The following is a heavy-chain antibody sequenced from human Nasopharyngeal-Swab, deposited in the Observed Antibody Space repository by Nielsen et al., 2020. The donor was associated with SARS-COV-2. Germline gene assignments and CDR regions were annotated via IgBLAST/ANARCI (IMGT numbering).Heavy chain of an antibody. Sequence: GGSLRLSCAASGFTFSDYYMSWIRQAPGKGLEWVSYISSSGSTIYYADSVEGRFTISRDNAENSLYLQMNSLRAEDTAVYYCATSMVRGVITFYFDYWGQGTLVTVSS. D-gene: IGHD3-10*01. CDR3: ATSMVRGVITFYFDY. J-gene: IGHJ4*02. CDR1: GFTFSDYY. V-gene: IGHV3-11*04. CDR2: ISSSGSTI.